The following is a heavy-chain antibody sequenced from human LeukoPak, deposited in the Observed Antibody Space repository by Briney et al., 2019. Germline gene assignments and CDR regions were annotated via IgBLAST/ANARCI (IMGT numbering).Heavy chain of an antibody. D-gene: IGHD6-13*01. Sequence: ASVKVSCKASGYTFTTYDINWVRQATGQGLEWMGWMNPNSGNTGYAQKFQGRVTMTRNTSISTAYMELSSLRSEDTAVYYCARDLRWAGSLNWFDPWGQGTLVTVSS. CDR1: GYTFTTYD. CDR3: ARDLRWAGSLNWFDP. J-gene: IGHJ5*02. V-gene: IGHV1-8*01. CDR2: MNPNSGNT.